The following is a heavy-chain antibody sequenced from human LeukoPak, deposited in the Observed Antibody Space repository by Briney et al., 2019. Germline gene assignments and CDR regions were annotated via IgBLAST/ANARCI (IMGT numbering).Heavy chain of an antibody. J-gene: IGHJ4*02. CDR2: IYYSGST. CDR3: ARRGGSGSYYSIGY. CDR1: GGSISSGGYY. Sequence: SQTLSLTCTVSGGSISSGGYYWSWIRQHPGKGLERIGYIYYSGSTYYNPSLKSRVTISVDTSKNQFSLKLSSVTAADTAVYYCARRGGSGSYYSIGYWGQGTLVTVSS. V-gene: IGHV4-31*03. D-gene: IGHD3-10*01.